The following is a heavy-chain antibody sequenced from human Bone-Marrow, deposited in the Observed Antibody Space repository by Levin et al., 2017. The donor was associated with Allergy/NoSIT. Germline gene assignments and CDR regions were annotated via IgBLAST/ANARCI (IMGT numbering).Heavy chain of an antibody. CDR3: ARDDYDILTGYASPSYYYYGMDV. V-gene: IGHV1-69*13. D-gene: IGHD3-9*01. CDR1: GGTFSSYA. Sequence: SVKVSCKASGGTFSSYAISWVRQAPGQGLEWMGGIIPIFGTANYAQKFQGRVTITADESTSTAYMELSSLRSEDTAVYYCARDDYDILTGYASPSYYYYGMDVWGQGTTVTVSS. CDR2: IIPIFGTA. J-gene: IGHJ6*02.